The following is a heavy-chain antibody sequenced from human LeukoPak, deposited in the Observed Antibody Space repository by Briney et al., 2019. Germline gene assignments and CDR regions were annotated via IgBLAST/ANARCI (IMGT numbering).Heavy chain of an antibody. CDR3: VRDPPGEGMDV. CDR2: INSDGSST. J-gene: IGHJ6*02. Sequence: GGSLRLSCAASGFTFSSHWMHWVRQAPGKGLVWVSHINSDGSSTSYADSVKGRFTISRDNAKNTLYLQMNSLRVEDTAVYYFVRDPPGEGMDVWGQGTTVNVSS. CDR1: GFTFSSHW. V-gene: IGHV3-74*01. D-gene: IGHD3-16*01.